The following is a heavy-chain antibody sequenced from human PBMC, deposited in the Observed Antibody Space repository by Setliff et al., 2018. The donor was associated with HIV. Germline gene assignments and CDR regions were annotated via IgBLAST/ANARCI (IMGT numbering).Heavy chain of an antibody. J-gene: IGHJ1*01. CDR3: ARYHIGGIQYFQH. V-gene: IGHV4-30-4*01. CDR1: GASISTGEYY. D-gene: IGHD2-21*01. Sequence: SETLSLTCSVSGASISTGEYYWSLVRQYPGRGLEWIGYIYHTGGTSYNPSLRSRLSVSLDTSRNQFSLKLTSVTAADTAIYYCARYHIGGIQYFQHWGQGALVTVS. CDR2: IYHTGGT.